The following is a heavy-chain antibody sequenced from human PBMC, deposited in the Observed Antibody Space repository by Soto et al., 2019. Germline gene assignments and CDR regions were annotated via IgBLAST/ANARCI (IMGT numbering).Heavy chain of an antibody. CDR2: INAGKGDT. V-gene: IGHV1-3*05. Sequence: QVQLVQSGAEEKKPGASVKVSCKASGYTFTNHAIHWVRQAPGQGLEWMGWINAGKGDTKYPQGFQGRVTITRDTSASTAYMELSSLRSEDTAVYYCARNILGGTTDYWGPGTLVTVSS. J-gene: IGHJ4*02. CDR3: ARNILGGTTDY. D-gene: IGHD1-7*01. CDR1: GYTFTNHA.